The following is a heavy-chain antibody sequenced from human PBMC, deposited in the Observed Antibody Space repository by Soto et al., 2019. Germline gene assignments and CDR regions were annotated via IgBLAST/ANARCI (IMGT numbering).Heavy chain of an antibody. CDR3: ARDHHIAVVADPLSPLYDYYGMDV. D-gene: IGHD6-19*01. CDR2: INPSGGST. Sequence: GASVKVSCKASGYTFTSYYMHWVRQAPGQGLEWMGIINPSGGSTSYAQKFQGRVTITADESTSTAYMELSSLRSEDTAVYYCARDHHIAVVADPLSPLYDYYGMDVWGQGTTVTVSS. V-gene: IGHV1-46*01. CDR1: GYTFTSYY. J-gene: IGHJ6*02.